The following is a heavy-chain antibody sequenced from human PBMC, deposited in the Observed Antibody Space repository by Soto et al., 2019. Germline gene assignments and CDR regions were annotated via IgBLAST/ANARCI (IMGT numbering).Heavy chain of an antibody. D-gene: IGHD3-22*01. Sequence: EVQLLESGGGLVQPGGSLRLSCAASGFPFSGYAMSWVRRAPGKGPEWVSRISGSGESTHYADSVKGRSTISRDNSKNTLYMQMNSLRAADTAVYYCAKKGAGYYDSSPYASWGQGTLVTVSS. CDR2: ISGSGEST. CDR1: GFPFSGYA. CDR3: AKKGAGYYDSSPYAS. J-gene: IGHJ5*02. V-gene: IGHV3-23*01.